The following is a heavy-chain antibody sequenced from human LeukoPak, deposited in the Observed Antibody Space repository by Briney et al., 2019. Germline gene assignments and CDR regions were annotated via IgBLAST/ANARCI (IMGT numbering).Heavy chain of an antibody. Sequence: GGSLRLSCEASGFTFDNYAMHWVRQAPGKGLEWVAVISYDGSVKHYADSVRGRFTISRDNSKSTLFLQMNSLRTDDTSVYFCAKFAYNWNAPDGFDMWGQGTMVIVSS. V-gene: IGHV3-30*18. CDR1: GFTFDNYA. CDR3: AKFAYNWNAPDGFDM. CDR2: ISYDGSVK. D-gene: IGHD1-1*01. J-gene: IGHJ3*02.